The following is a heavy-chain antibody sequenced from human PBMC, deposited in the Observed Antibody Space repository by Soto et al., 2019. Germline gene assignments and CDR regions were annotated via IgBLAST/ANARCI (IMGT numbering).Heavy chain of an antibody. V-gene: IGHV3-30*18. D-gene: IGHD4-17*01. CDR1: GFTFSTYG. CDR2: ISYDGTNK. J-gene: IGHJ6*02. Sequence: QVQLVESGGGEVQPGRSLTIPCAASGFTFSTYGMHWVRQTPGKGLEWVAVISYDGTNKFYSDSVKGRFTISRDNSKNTLTLQMNSLRADDTAVYSCAKDLQSYGDYDYYCYGMDVWGLGTRVTVSS. CDR3: AKDLQSYGDYDYYCYGMDV.